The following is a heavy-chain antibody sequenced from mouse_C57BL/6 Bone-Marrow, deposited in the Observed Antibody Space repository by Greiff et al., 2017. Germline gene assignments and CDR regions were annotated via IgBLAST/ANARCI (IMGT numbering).Heavy chain of an antibody. J-gene: IGHJ1*03. CDR2: INPDSSTI. D-gene: IGHD4-1*01. CDR3: ARQTPRLNGTLDV. Sequence: VQLQESGGGLVQPGGSLKLSCAASGIAFSRYWMSWVRRAPGKGLEWIGEINPDSSTINYAPSLKDKFIISRDTAKNTLDLQMGKVRSEDTALYYCARQTPRLNGTLDVWGTGTTVTDSS. CDR1: GIAFSRYW. V-gene: IGHV4-1*01.